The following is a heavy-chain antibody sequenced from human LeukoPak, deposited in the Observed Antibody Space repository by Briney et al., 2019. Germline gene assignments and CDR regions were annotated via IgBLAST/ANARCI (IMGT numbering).Heavy chain of an antibody. Sequence: GGSLRLSCAASGFTFSDYYMSWIRQAPGKGPEWVSYISSSGSTIYYADSVKGRFTISRDNAKNSLYLQMNSLRAEDTAVYYCARAGLPSGYYYYYYGMDVWGQGTTVTVSS. V-gene: IGHV3-11*01. J-gene: IGHJ6*02. D-gene: IGHD3-22*01. CDR1: GFTFSDYY. CDR2: ISSSGSTI. CDR3: ARAGLPSGYYYYYYGMDV.